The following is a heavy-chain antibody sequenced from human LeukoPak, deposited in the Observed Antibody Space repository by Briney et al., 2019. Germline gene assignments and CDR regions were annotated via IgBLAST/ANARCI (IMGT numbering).Heavy chain of an antibody. D-gene: IGHD1-1*01. Sequence: SETLSLTSTVSGDSPRSYYRSWIPQPPGKGLEWIGNIHSGGSTNYNSPLKSRVTISVDTSKNQFSLKLTSVTAADTAVYFCGTGVHWIDPWGHGTLVTVSS. CDR1: GDSPRSYY. CDR3: GTGVHWIDP. CDR2: IHSGGST. V-gene: IGHV4-59*01. J-gene: IGHJ5*02.